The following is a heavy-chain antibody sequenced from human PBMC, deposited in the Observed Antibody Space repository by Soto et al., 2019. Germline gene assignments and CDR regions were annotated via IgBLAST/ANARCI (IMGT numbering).Heavy chain of an antibody. Sequence: PSETLSLTCTVSGGSIRNVYWSWIRQAPGKGLEWIGFIFHSGNAKYNPSPKSRVTISVDTSKNQFSLSLDSVTAADTAVYFCARAHAPTLPFDSWGQGTLVTVSS. CDR3: ARAHAPTLPFDS. CDR1: GGSIRNVY. CDR2: IFHSGNA. J-gene: IGHJ4*01. D-gene: IGHD2-15*01. V-gene: IGHV4-59*01.